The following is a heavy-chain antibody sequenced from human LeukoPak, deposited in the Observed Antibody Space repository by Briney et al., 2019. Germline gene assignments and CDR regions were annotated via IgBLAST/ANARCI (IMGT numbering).Heavy chain of an antibody. Sequence: SETLSLTCTVSGGSISPFYWSWIRQPPGKGLEWIGYIYYSGSTNYNPSLKSRVTISLDTSKNQFSLKLSSVTAADTAVYYCARSTWLLDKWGQGTLVTVSS. CDR3: ARSTWLLDK. CDR1: GGSISPFY. CDR2: IYYSGST. D-gene: IGHD3-22*01. V-gene: IGHV4-59*01. J-gene: IGHJ4*02.